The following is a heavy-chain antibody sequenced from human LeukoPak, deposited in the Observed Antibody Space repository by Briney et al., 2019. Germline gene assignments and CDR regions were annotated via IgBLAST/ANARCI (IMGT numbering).Heavy chain of an antibody. CDR2: IKQDGNEK. D-gene: IGHD4-11*01. V-gene: IGHV3-7*01. Sequence: PGGSLRLSCAASGFTFSGSWMTWVRQGPGKGLEWVASIKQDGNEKYYVDSVKGRFTISRDTAKNSLYLQMNSLRADDTAVYYCARGRVNSDYWGQGTLVTVSS. CDR3: ARGRVNSDY. J-gene: IGHJ4*02. CDR1: GFTFSGSW.